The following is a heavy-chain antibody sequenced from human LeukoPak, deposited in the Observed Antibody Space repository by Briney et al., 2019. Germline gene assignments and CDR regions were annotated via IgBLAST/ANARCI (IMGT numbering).Heavy chain of an antibody. Sequence: GGSLRLSCTASGFTFSNDAMTWVRQAPGKGLEWVSSINVSGGGTYYADSVKGRFTISRDNSKNTLYLQMNSLRAEDTAVYYCAKIRREWLRPDYWGQGTLVTVSS. J-gene: IGHJ4*02. CDR2: INVSGGGT. CDR1: GFTFSNDA. V-gene: IGHV3-23*01. D-gene: IGHD5-12*01. CDR3: AKIRREWLRPDY.